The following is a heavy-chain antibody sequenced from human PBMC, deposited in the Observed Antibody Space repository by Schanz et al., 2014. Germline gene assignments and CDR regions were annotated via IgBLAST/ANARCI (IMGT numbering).Heavy chain of an antibody. CDR1: GFTFSHA. J-gene: IGHJ3*02. CDR2: ISGSVSST. V-gene: IGHV3-23*04. Sequence: EVHLVESGGGLSRPGGSLRLSCAASGFTFSHAWMGWVRQAPGKGLEWVSAISGSVSSTYYADSVKGRFIISRDNSKNTLYLQMNSLRAEDTAVYYCAKDLRVAYYGSTDAFDIWGQGTMVTVSS. CDR3: AKDLRVAYYGSTDAFDI. D-gene: IGHD3-10*01.